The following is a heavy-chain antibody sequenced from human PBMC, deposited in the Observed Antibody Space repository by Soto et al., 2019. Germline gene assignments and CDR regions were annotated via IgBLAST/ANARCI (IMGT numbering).Heavy chain of an antibody. D-gene: IGHD3-10*01. V-gene: IGHV1-18*01. J-gene: IGHJ5*02. CDR1: GDTFTKFG. Sequence: ASVKVSCKTSGDTFTKFGLSWVLQAPGQGLEWMGWIATYNSNKNYAQKFQGRLTLTTDTSTSTGYMELKSLEYDDTAVYYCARVLRGVVNWFDPWGQGALVTVS. CDR3: ARVLRGVVNWFDP. CDR2: IATYNSNK.